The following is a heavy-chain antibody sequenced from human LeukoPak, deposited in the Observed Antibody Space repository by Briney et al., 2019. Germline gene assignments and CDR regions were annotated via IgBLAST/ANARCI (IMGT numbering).Heavy chain of an antibody. Sequence: GGSLRLSCAASGLTFSSYSMNWVRQAPGKGLEWVSYISSSSSTIYYADSVKGRFTISRDNAKNSLYLQMNSLRAEDTAVYYCVRDSSPYYDILTGRTRYNWFDPWGQGTLVTVSS. CDR1: GLTFSSYS. J-gene: IGHJ5*02. V-gene: IGHV3-48*01. D-gene: IGHD3-9*01. CDR3: VRDSSPYYDILTGRTRYNWFDP. CDR2: ISSSSSTI.